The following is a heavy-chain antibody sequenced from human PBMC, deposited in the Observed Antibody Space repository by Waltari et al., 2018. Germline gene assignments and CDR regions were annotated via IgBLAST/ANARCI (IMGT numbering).Heavy chain of an antibody. Sequence: EVQLLESGGGLEQPGGSLRLSCAVSGFTFSNYAMSWVRQAPGKGLEWVSCMSVSSRNTYYADSVKGRFSISRDSSKSTLYLQRNSLRAEDTAVYYCTRGATGDCNAPSDYWGQGTLVTVSS. D-gene: IGHD2-21*02. V-gene: IGHV3-23*01. CDR1: GFTFSNYA. CDR3: TRGATGDCNAPSDY. CDR2: MSVSSRNT. J-gene: IGHJ4*02.